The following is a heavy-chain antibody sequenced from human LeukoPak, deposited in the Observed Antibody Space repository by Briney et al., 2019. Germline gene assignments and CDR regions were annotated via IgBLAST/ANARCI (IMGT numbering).Heavy chain of an antibody. CDR3: ARWLVRTNYFDY. CDR1: GGSISSGDYY. J-gene: IGHJ4*02. V-gene: IGHV4-31*03. D-gene: IGHD3-10*01. Sequence: SQTLSLTCTVSGGSISSGDYYWSWIRQHPGKGLEWIGYIYYSGSTYYNPSLKSRVTISVDTSKNQFSLKLSSVTAADTAVYYCARWLVRTNYFDYWGQGTLVTVSS. CDR2: IYYSGST.